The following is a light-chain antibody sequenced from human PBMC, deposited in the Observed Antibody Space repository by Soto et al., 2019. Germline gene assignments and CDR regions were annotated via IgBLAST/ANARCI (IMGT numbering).Light chain of an antibody. CDR3: QQRSNWPPIT. V-gene: IGKV3-11*01. J-gene: IGKJ5*01. Sequence: EIVMTQSPATLSVSPGKRATHSCRASQSVSIKLAWYQQKPGQDPRLLIYDASNRAPGIPARFSGSGSGTDFTLTISSLEPEDFAVYYCQQRSNWPPITFGQGRRLEI. CDR2: DAS. CDR1: QSVSIK.